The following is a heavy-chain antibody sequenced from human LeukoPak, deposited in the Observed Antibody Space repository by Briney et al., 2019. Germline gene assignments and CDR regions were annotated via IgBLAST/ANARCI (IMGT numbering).Heavy chain of an antibody. CDR1: GFTFSSYS. Sequence: GGSLRLSCAASGFTFSSYSVNWVRQAPGKGLEWVANIKQDGSEKYYVDSVKGRFTISRDNAKNSLYLQMNSLRAEDTAVYYCARESVYYGMDVWCQGTTVTVSS. V-gene: IGHV3-7*03. CDR2: IKQDGSEK. J-gene: IGHJ6*02. D-gene: IGHD4-17*01. CDR3: ARESVYYGMDV.